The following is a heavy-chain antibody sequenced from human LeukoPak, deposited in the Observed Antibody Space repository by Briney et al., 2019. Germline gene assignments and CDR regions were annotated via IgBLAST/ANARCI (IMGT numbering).Heavy chain of an antibody. CDR2: ISYDGSSK. J-gene: IGHJ4*02. Sequence: GGSLRLSCAASGFTFSSYAMHWVRQAPGKGLEWVAVISYDGSSKYYADSVKGRFTISRDNSKNTLYLQMNSLRAEDTAVYYCAKAPGYSSSWYFDYWGQGTLVTVSS. CDR3: AKAPGYSSSWYFDY. V-gene: IGHV3-30-3*01. CDR1: GFTFSSYA. D-gene: IGHD6-13*01.